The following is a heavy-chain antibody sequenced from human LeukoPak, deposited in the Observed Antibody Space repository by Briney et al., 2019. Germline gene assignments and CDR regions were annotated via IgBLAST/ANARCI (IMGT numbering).Heavy chain of an antibody. D-gene: IGHD1-1*01. J-gene: IGHJ4*03. CDR3: ARGPTISETGYFDY. CDR2: VNHRGDT. Sequence: SGTLSLTCAVYGGSFSAYYWSWIRQSPGKGLQWIAEVNHRGDTNYNPSVKGRVTISVDTSKNQFSLKVTSLTAADTAVYYCARGPTISETGYFDYWGQGTLVTVSS. V-gene: IGHV4-34*01. CDR1: GGSFSAYY.